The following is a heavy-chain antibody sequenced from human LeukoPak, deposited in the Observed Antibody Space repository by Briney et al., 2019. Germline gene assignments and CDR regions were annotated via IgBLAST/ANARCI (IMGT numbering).Heavy chain of an antibody. Sequence: GSSVKVSCKASGGTFSSYGISWVRQAPGQGLEWMGWISAYNGNTNYAQKLQGRVTMTTDTSTSTAYMELRSLRSDDTAVYYCARGDEYYYDSSGYRNFDYWGQGTLVTVSS. D-gene: IGHD3-22*01. CDR2: ISAYNGNT. CDR3: ARGDEYYYDSSGYRNFDY. CDR1: GGTFSSYG. V-gene: IGHV1-18*01. J-gene: IGHJ4*02.